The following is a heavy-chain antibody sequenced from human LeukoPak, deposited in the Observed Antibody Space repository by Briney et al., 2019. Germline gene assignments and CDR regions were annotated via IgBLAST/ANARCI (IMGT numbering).Heavy chain of an antibody. V-gene: IGHV4-59*12. Sequence: PSETLSLTCTVSGGSISSYYWSWIRQAPGKGLEWIGYVYYTGSTNYNPSLKSRVTISVDTSKNQFSLELSSVTAADTAVYYCARERCGDTTGYFDYWGQGTLVTVSS. J-gene: IGHJ4*02. D-gene: IGHD2-21*01. CDR1: GGSISSYY. CDR2: VYYTGST. CDR3: ARERCGDTTGYFDY.